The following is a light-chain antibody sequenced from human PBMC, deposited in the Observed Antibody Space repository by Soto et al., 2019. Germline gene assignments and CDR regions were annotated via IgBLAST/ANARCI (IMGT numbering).Light chain of an antibody. CDR2: GNS. V-gene: IGLV1-40*01. CDR1: SSNIGAGYD. J-gene: IGLJ2*01. CDR3: QSYDNSLSGSRV. Sequence: QAVVTQPPSVSGAPGQRVTISCTGSSSNIGAGYDVHWYQQLPGTAPKLLIDGNSNRPSGVPDRFSGSKSGTSASLAITGLQAEDEAEYCCQSYDNSLSGSRVFGGGTKVTVL.